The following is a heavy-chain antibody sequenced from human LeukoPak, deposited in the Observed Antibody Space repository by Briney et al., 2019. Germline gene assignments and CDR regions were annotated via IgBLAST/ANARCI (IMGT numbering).Heavy chain of an antibody. J-gene: IGHJ6*02. D-gene: IGHD5-12*01. CDR2: IVPSDSYT. CDR3: ARTGGYDPYYYYYYGMDV. CDR1: GNSFTNYW. V-gene: IGHV5-10-1*01. Sequence: GEALKISWTGSGNSFTNYWISLVRQMPGKGQGLRGRIVPSDSYTNYSPSFQGHVTISADKSVSTAYLQWSSLKASDTAMYYCARTGGYDPYYYYYYGMDVWGQGTTVTVSS.